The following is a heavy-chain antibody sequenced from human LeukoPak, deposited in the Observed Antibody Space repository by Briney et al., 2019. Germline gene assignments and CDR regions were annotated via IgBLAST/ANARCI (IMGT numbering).Heavy chain of an antibody. Sequence: PGGSLRLSCAASGFTFSSYAMSWVRQAPGKGLEWVSTISGGGDSIYYADYVKGRFTISRDNSKNTLYLQMNSLRAEDTAVYDCAREVGHFDYWGQGTLVTVSS. CDR1: GFTFSSYA. D-gene: IGHD1-26*01. CDR2: ISGGGDSI. CDR3: AREVGHFDY. V-gene: IGHV3-23*01. J-gene: IGHJ4*02.